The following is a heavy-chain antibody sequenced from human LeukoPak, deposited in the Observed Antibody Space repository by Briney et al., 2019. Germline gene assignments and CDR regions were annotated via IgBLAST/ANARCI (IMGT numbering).Heavy chain of an antibody. CDR3: TKDLAGFLRSLAYSSGWAFDY. J-gene: IGHJ4*02. CDR1: GFTFSSYG. D-gene: IGHD6-19*01. Sequence: PGGSLRLSCAASGFTFSSYGMHWVRQAPGKGLEWVAFIRYDGSNKYYADSVKGRFTISRDNSKNTLYLQMNSLRAEDTAVYYCTKDLAGFLRSLAYSSGWAFDYWGQGTLVTVSS. V-gene: IGHV3-30*02. CDR2: IRYDGSNK.